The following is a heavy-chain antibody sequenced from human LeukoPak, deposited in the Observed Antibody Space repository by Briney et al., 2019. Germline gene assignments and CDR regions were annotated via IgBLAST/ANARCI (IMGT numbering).Heavy chain of an antibody. CDR2: IYHSGST. CDR1: GGSISSANYY. CDR3: ARGLYCDTSGYYPSDY. V-gene: IGHV4-31*11. J-gene: IGHJ4*02. D-gene: IGHD3-22*01. Sequence: SSQTLSLTCDVSGGSISSANYYWSWIRQHPGKGLEWIGYIYHSGSTYYNPSLKSRVTISVDTSKNQFSLKLSSVTAADTAVYYCARGLYCDTSGYYPSDYWGQGTLVTVSS.